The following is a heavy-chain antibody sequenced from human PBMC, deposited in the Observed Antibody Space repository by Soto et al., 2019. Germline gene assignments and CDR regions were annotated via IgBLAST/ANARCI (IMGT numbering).Heavy chain of an antibody. CDR2: ISRDGSNK. CDR1: GFTFSRYA. CDR3: ARSRSGAVADSFDF. Sequence: GGSLRLSCAASGFTFSRYAIHWVRQAPGKGLEWVAVISRDGSNKYNVDSVKGRFTISRDNSKNTLYLQMNSLRDEDSAVYYCARSRSGAVADSFDFWGQGTLVTVSS. J-gene: IGHJ4*02. D-gene: IGHD3-10*01. V-gene: IGHV3-30*04.